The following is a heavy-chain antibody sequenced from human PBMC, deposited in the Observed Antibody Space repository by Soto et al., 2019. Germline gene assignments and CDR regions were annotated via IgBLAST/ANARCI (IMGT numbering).Heavy chain of an antibody. CDR2: IVVGSGNT. D-gene: IGHD3-3*01. V-gene: IGHV1-58*01. J-gene: IGHJ6*02. CDR3: AADGHYDFWSGYLGGYYYYGMDV. Sequence: VKVSCQASGFTFNSSSVQWVRQARGQRLGWIGWIVVGSGNTNYAQKFQERVTITRDMSTSTAYMELSSLRSEDTAVYYCAADGHYDFWSGYLGGYYYYGMDVWGQGTTVTVSS. CDR1: GFTFNSSS.